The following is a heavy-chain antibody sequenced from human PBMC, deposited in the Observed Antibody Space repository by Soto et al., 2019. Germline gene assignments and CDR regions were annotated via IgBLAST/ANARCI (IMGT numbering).Heavy chain of an antibody. Sequence: GWSLRLSCASSVFIFSDHNMHWVRQAPGKGLEWVAVISYDGTNKYYADSVKGRFTISRDNSGNTLSLQMNSLGAGDTAVYYCAKDRSNSWSFDYWGQGTLVTVYS. V-gene: IGHV3-30*18. CDR2: ISYDGTNK. J-gene: IGHJ4*02. CDR1: VFIFSDHN. D-gene: IGHD6-13*01. CDR3: AKDRSNSWSFDY.